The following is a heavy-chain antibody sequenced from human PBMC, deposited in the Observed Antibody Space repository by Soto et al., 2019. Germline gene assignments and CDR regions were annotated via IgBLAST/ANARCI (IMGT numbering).Heavy chain of an antibody. D-gene: IGHD3-10*01. Sequence: VQLVESGGGLVKPGGSLRLSCAASGFTFSSYSMNWVRQAPGKGLEWVAAISNSSSDIYYADSVKGRFTISRDNAKNSLYLQMNRLRAEDTAVYYGARDDTIYGSGSYIVYWGQGTLVTVSS. CDR3: ARDDTIYGSGSYIVY. CDR1: GFTFSSYS. J-gene: IGHJ4*02. CDR2: ISNSSSDI. V-gene: IGHV3-21*01.